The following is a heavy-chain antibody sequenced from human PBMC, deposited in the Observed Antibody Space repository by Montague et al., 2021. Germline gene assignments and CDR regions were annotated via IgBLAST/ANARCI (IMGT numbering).Heavy chain of an antibody. J-gene: IGHJ3*02. CDR1: GGSISNYF. V-gene: IGHV4-59*13. D-gene: IGHD1-1*01. CDR3: ARDTTTDGFDI. CDR2: ISYSGRT. Sequence: SETLSLTCTVSGGSISNYFWTWIRQPPGKGLEWIGFISYSGRTNXNPSLKSRVTISLDTSKNQFSLNLSSVTAADTAVYYCARDTTTDGFDIWGQGTMVTVS.